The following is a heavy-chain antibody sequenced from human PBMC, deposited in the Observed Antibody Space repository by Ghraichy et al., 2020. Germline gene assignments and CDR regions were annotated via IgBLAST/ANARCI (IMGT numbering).Heavy chain of an antibody. V-gene: IGHV3-11*01. CDR3: ARGVPKTTYYDYVWGSYRQPYFDY. CDR2: ISSSGSTI. D-gene: IGHD3-16*02. J-gene: IGHJ4*02. Sequence: GGSLRLSCAASGFTFSDYYMSWIRQAPGKGLEWVSYISSSGSTIYYADSVKGRFTISRDNAKNSLYLQMNSLRAEDTAVYYCARGVPKTTYYDYVWGSYRQPYFDYWGQGTLVTVSS. CDR1: GFTFSDYY.